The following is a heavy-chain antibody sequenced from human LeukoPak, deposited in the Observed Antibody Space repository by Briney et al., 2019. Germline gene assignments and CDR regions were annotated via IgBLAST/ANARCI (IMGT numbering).Heavy chain of an antibody. CDR1: GYTFTSYA. CDR2: ISAYNGNT. V-gene: IGHV1-18*01. Sequence: ASVKVSRKASGYTFTSYAMNWVRQAPGQGLEWMGWISAYNGNTNYAQKLQGRVTMTTDTSTSTAYMELRSLRSDDTAVYYCARDNPYYDFWSGHDAFDIWGQGTMVTVSS. J-gene: IGHJ3*02. D-gene: IGHD3-3*01. CDR3: ARDNPYYDFWSGHDAFDI.